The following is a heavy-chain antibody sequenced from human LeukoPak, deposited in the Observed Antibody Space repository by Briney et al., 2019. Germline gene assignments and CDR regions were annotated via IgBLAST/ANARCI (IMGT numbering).Heavy chain of an antibody. J-gene: IGHJ4*02. Sequence: SVKVSCKASGGTFSSYAISWVRQAPGQGLEWMGRIIPILGIANYAQKFQGRVTITADKSTSTAYMELSGLRSEDTAVYYCARDPDYYDSSGYYFDYWGQGTLVTVSS. CDR2: IIPILGIA. D-gene: IGHD3-22*01. CDR3: ARDPDYYDSSGYYFDY. V-gene: IGHV1-69*04. CDR1: GGTFSSYA.